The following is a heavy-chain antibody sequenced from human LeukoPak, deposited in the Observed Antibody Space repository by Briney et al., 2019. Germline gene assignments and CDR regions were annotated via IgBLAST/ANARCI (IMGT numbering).Heavy chain of an antibody. D-gene: IGHD1-7*01. CDR1: GYTFISYG. Sequence: ASVKVSCKASGYTFISYGISWVRQALGQGLEWMGWISAYNGNTNYAQKFQGRVTMTTDTSTSTAYMELRSLRSDDTAVYYCARRRVTGTTDWFDPWGQGTLVTVSS. J-gene: IGHJ5*02. CDR2: ISAYNGNT. CDR3: ARRRVTGTTDWFDP. V-gene: IGHV1-18*01.